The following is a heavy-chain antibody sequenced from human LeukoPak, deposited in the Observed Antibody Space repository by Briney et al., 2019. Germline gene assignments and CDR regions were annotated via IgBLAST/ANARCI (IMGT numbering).Heavy chain of an antibody. CDR1: GGSISSISYY. CDR2: IYYSGST. V-gene: IGHV4-39*07. CDR3: AREGPLEDIVVVPAAIYNWFDP. J-gene: IGHJ5*02. Sequence: PSETLSLTCTVSGGSISSISYYWAWIRRPPGKGLEWIGSIYYSGSTSYNPSLKSRVTISVDTSKNQFSLKLSSVTAADTAVHYCAREGPLEDIVVVPAAIYNWFDPWGQGTLVTVSS. D-gene: IGHD2-2*01.